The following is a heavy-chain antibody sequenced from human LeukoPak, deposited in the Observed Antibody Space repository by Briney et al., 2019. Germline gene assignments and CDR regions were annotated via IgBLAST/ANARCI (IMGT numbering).Heavy chain of an antibody. D-gene: IGHD6-6*01. CDR2: IYYSGST. CDR1: GGSISSHY. J-gene: IGHJ6*03. CDR3: ARDRKGTIEYSSSRTAYYYYMDV. Sequence: SETLSLTCTVSGGSISSHYWSWIRQPPGKGLEWIGYIYYSGSTNYNPSLKSRVTMSVDTSKNQFSLKLSSVTAADTAVYYCARDRKGTIEYSSSRTAYYYYMDVWGKGTTVTVSS. V-gene: IGHV4-59*11.